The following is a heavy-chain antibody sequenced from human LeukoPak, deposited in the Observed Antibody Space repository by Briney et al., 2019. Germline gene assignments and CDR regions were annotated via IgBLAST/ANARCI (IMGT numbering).Heavy chain of an antibody. J-gene: IGHJ6*03. V-gene: IGHV1-18*01. CDR1: GYTFTSYG. CDR2: ISAYNGNT. D-gene: IGHD5-12*01. Sequence: ASVKVSCKASGYTFTSYGISWVRQAPGQGLEWMGWISAYNGNTNYAQKLQGRVTMTTDTSKSTAYMEPRSLSSDDTAVYYCAREGRGYSGYDFNVYYYYMDVWGKGTTVTVSS. CDR3: AREGRGYSGYDFNVYYYYMDV.